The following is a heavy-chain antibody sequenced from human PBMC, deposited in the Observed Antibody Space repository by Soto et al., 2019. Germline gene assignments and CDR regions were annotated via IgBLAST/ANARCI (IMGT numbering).Heavy chain of an antibody. J-gene: IGHJ3*02. Sequence: EVQLVESGGGVVRPGGSLRLSCAASGFTFDDYGMSWVRQAPGKGLEWVSGINWNGGSTGYADSVKGRFTISRDNAKNSXYLXMNSLRAEDTALYYCARGHGTYYYDSSGYRDAFDIWGQGTMVTVSS. CDR2: INWNGGST. D-gene: IGHD3-22*01. V-gene: IGHV3-20*04. CDR1: GFTFDDYG. CDR3: ARGHGTYYYDSSGYRDAFDI.